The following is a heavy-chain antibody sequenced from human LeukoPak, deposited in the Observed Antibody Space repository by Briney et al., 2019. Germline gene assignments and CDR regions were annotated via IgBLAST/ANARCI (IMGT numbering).Heavy chain of an antibody. Sequence: SETLSLTCTVSGGSISSYYWSWLRQPPGKGLEWIGYIYYSGSTNYNPSLKSRVTISVDTSKNQFSLKLSSVTAADTAVYYCARDVTYYYGSGYYYYYYMDVWGKGTTVTISS. J-gene: IGHJ6*03. CDR2: IYYSGST. CDR1: GGSISSYY. D-gene: IGHD3-10*01. V-gene: IGHV4-59*12. CDR3: ARDVTYYYGSGYYYYYYMDV.